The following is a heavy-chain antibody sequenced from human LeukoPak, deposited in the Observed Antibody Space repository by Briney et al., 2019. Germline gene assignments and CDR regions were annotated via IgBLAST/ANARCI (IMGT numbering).Heavy chain of an antibody. Sequence: ASVKVSCRASGYTFTDFSDYYIHWVRQAPGQGLEWMGWINANSGATYYAHKFQGRVTMTRDTSINTAYMELSRLTSDDTVVYFCVRVSTGWYFDYWGQGTLVSVSS. D-gene: IGHD6-19*01. CDR2: INANSGAT. V-gene: IGHV1-2*02. J-gene: IGHJ4*02. CDR3: VRVSTGWYFDY. CDR1: GYTFTDFSDYY.